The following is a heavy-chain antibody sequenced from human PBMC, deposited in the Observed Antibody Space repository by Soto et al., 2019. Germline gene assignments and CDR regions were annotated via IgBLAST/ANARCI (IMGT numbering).Heavy chain of an antibody. CDR1: GFTFSSYG. D-gene: IGHD2-2*01. CDR2: ISYDGSNK. J-gene: IGHJ6*02. V-gene: IGHV3-30*18. CDR3: AKSPVVPAADYYYGMDV. Sequence: GGSLRLSCAASGFTFSSYGVHWVRQAPGKGLEWVAVISYDGSNKYYADSVKGRFTISRDNSKNTLYLQMNSLRAEDTAVYYCAKSPVVPAADYYYGMDVWGQGTTVTVSS.